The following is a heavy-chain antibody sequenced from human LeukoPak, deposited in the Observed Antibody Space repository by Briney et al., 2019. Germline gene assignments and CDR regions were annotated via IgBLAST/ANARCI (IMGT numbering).Heavy chain of an antibody. Sequence: SETLSLTCAVYGGSFSGYYWSWIRQPPGKGLEWIGEINHSGSTNYNPSLKSRVTISVDTSKNQFSLKLSSVTAADTAVYYCARVRGPADSDYWGQGTLVTVSS. V-gene: IGHV4-34*01. CDR1: GGSFSGYY. J-gene: IGHJ4*02. CDR3: ARVRGPADSDY. CDR2: INHSGST.